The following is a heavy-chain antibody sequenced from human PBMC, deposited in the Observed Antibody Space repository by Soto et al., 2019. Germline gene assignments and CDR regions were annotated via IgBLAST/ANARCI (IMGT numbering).Heavy chain of an antibody. J-gene: IGHJ4*02. Sequence: QVQLVESGGGVVQPGRSLRLSCAASGFTFTTYVMHWVRQAPGKGLEWVTVISNDGSTQYYADSVKGRFTISRDNSKTTLYLQMNSLIAEDTAVYYCAKDGLTAFDSWGQGTLVTVAS. CDR2: ISNDGSTQ. V-gene: IGHV3-30*18. CDR3: AKDGLTAFDS. CDR1: GFTFTTYV.